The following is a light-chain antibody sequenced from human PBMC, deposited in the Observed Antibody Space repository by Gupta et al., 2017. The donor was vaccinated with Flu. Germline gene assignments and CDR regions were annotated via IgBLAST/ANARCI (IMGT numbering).Light chain of an antibody. Sequence: DIQLTQSPSFLSASVGDRVTITCRASQGISSYLAWYQQKPGKAPNLLIYDASTVQSGVPSRFSGSGSGTEFTLTISSRQPEDFANYYCQQGNSSPLPFGQGTLLEIK. J-gene: IGKJ5*01. V-gene: IGKV1-9*01. CDR2: DAS. CDR1: QGISSY. CDR3: QQGNSSPLP.